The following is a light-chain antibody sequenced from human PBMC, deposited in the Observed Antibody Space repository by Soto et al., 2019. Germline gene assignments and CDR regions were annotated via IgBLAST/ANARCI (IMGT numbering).Light chain of an antibody. CDR1: ESISSW. CDR2: KAS. CDR3: QQDYNLPPKT. Sequence: DIQMTQSPPTLSASAGDRVTITCRASESISSWLARYQQKPGKAPKLLMYKASSLESGVPSRFSGSGSGAEFTLTISSLQPEDFAVYYCQQDYNLPPKTFGQGTKV. J-gene: IGKJ1*01. V-gene: IGKV1-5*03.